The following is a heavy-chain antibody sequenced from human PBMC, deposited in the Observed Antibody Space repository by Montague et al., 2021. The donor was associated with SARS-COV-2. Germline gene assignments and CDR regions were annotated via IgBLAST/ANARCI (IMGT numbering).Heavy chain of an antibody. J-gene: IGHJ4*02. CDR1: GGSFGDDR. V-gene: IGHV4-34*01. CDR2: IKQSGST. CDR3: ARGHLSVSMIVVVLTSASYYFDY. Sequence: SETLSLTCAVYGGSFGDDRWSWIRQPPGKGLEWIGDIKQSGSTNYNPSLKSRVAISVDTSKNQFSLKLTSVTAADTAVYFCARGHLSVSMIVVVLTSASYYFDYWGRGAQVTVSS. D-gene: IGHD3-22*01.